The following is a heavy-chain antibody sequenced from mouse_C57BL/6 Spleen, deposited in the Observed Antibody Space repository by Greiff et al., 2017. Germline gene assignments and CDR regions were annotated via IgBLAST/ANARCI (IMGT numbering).Heavy chain of an antibody. J-gene: IGHJ2*01. D-gene: IGHD1-1*01. CDR3: ERGTNNGSFFDY. CDR2: IYPGSGCT. V-gene: IGHV1-55*01. CDR1: GYTFTSYW. Sequence: VQLQQSGAELVKPGASVKMSCKASGYTFTSYWITWVKQRPGQGLEWIGDIYPGSGCTNYNEKFKGKATLTVDTSSSTAYMQLSSLTSEASAVEDCERGTNNGSFFDYWGQGTTLTVSS.